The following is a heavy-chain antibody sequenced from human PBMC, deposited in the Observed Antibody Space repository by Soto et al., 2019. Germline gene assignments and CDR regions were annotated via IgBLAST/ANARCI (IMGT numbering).Heavy chain of an antibody. CDR1: GGSVSNNNW. Sequence: QVQLQESGPGLVKPSWTLSLSCAVSGGSVSNNNWWSWVRQSPGNGLEWIGEIHHSGSTSYNPSLESRATLSVDKSKNELSLRLNYVTAADTAVYYCTKNSAYALDYWGLGILVTVSS. J-gene: IGHJ4*02. CDR3: TKNSAYALDY. CDR2: IHHSGST. D-gene: IGHD5-12*01. V-gene: IGHV4-4*02.